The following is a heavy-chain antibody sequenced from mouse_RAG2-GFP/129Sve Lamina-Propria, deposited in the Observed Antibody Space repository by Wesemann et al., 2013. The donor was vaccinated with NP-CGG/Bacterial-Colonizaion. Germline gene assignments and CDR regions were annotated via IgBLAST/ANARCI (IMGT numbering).Heavy chain of an antibody. Sequence: EVQLQQSVAELVKPGASVKLSCTASGFNIKDYYMHWVKQRPGQGLEWIGKIGPGSGSTYYNEKFKGKATLTADKSSNTAYLQLSSLTSEDTAIYYCARGRGAWFAYWGQGTLVTVSA. CDR3: ARGRGAWFAY. CDR1: GFNIKDYY. V-gene: IGHV14-3*01. CDR2: IGPGSGST. J-gene: IGHJ3*01.